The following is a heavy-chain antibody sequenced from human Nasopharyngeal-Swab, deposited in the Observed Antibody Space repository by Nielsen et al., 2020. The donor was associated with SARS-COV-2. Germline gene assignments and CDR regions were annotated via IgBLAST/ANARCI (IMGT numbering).Heavy chain of an antibody. Sequence: SETLSLTCTVSGGSISSYYWSWIRQPPGKGLEWIGYIYYSGSTNYNPSLKSRVTISVDTSKNQFSLKLGSVTAADTAVYYCARAQYSGYDYYYYMDVWGKGTTVTVSS. V-gene: IGHV4-59*01. CDR2: IYYSGST. CDR1: GGSISSYY. CDR3: ARAQYSGYDYYYYMDV. D-gene: IGHD5-12*01. J-gene: IGHJ6*03.